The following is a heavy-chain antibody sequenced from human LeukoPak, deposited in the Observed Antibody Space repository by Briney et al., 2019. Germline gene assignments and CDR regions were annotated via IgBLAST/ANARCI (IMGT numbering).Heavy chain of an antibody. V-gene: IGHV3-33*06. D-gene: IGHD6-19*01. CDR3: AKDQWNPDF. CDR2: VGDDGSSQ. Sequence: SCKAAGYTFTSYGMQWVRQAPGKGLEGVAVVGDDGSSQNYADSVKRRFTISRENSKNLVVLQMNSLRAEDTAVYYCAKDQWNPDFWGQGTLVSVSS. J-gene: IGHJ4*02. CDR1: GYTFTSYG.